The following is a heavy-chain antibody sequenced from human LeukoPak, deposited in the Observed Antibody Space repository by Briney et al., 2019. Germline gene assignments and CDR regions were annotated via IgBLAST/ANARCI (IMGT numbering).Heavy chain of an antibody. Sequence: WASVKVSCKVSGYTLTELSMHWVRQAPGKGLEWMGGFDPEDGGTIYAQKFQGRVTMTEDTSTDTAYMELSSLRSEDTAVYYCATAYYYDSSGYYPLGYWGQGTLVTVSS. CDR2: FDPEDGGT. CDR1: GYTLTELS. D-gene: IGHD3-22*01. J-gene: IGHJ4*02. V-gene: IGHV1-24*01. CDR3: ATAYYYDSSGYYPLGY.